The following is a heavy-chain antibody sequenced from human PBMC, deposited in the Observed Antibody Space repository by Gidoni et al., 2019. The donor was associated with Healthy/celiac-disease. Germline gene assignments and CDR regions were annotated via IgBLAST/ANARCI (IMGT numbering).Heavy chain of an antibody. Sequence: QVQLQESGPGLVKPSQTLSLPCPVSGGSISSGGYYWSWIRQPPGKGLEWIGYIYYSGSTYYNPSLKSRVTISVDTSKNQFSLKLSSVTAADTAVYYWARTDYYGSGPLDYWGQGTLVTVSS. D-gene: IGHD3-10*01. CDR3: ARTDYYGSGPLDY. J-gene: IGHJ4*02. CDR2: IYYSGST. CDR1: GGSISSGGYY. V-gene: IGHV4-31*03.